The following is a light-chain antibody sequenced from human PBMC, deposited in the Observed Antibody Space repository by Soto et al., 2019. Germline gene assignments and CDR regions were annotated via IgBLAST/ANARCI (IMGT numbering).Light chain of an antibody. Sequence: QSVLTQPASVSGSPGQSFAISCTGSSSDVGGYNSASWYQQHPGKAPKLLIYDVSNRPSGVSNRFSGSKSGNTASLTISGLQAEDDADYYCSSYSTGGSYVFGTGTKLTVL. CDR3: SSYSTGGSYV. CDR2: DVS. V-gene: IGLV2-14*03. J-gene: IGLJ1*01. CDR1: SSDVGGYNS.